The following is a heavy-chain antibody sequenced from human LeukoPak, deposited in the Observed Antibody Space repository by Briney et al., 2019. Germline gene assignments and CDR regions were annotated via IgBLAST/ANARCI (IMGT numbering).Heavy chain of an antibody. CDR2: ISSSSSYI. J-gene: IGHJ4*02. V-gene: IGHV3-21*01. Sequence: GGSLRLSCAASGFTFRSYNMNWVRQAPGKRPEWVSSISSSSSYIYYADSVKGRFTISRDSAKNSLYLQMNSLRAEDTALYYCARGASRADYWGQGTLVTVSS. CDR3: ARGASRADY. CDR1: GFTFRSYN.